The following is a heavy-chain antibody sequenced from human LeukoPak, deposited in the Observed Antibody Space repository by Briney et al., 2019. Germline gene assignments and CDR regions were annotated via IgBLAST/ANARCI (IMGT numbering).Heavy chain of an antibody. V-gene: IGHV4-59*01. CDR1: GGSISSYY. Sequence: SETLPLTCTVSGGSISSYYWSWIRQPPGKGLEWIGYIYYSGSTNYNPSLKSRVTISVDTSKNQFSLKLSSVTAADTAVYYCARDIAVAGNYFDYWGQGTLVTVSS. D-gene: IGHD6-19*01. J-gene: IGHJ4*02. CDR2: IYYSGST. CDR3: ARDIAVAGNYFDY.